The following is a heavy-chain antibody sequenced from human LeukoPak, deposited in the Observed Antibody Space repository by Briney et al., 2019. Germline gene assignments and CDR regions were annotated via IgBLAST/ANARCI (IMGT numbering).Heavy chain of an antibody. D-gene: IGHD4-17*01. CDR2: ISGSGGST. V-gene: IGHV3-23*01. Sequence: GGSLRLSCAASGFTFSSYAMSWARQAPGKGLEWVSAISGSGGSTYYADSVKGRFTMSRDNSKSTLYLQMNSLRAEDTAVYYCAKYTVTTWRFDYWGQGTLVTVSS. CDR1: GFTFSSYA. J-gene: IGHJ4*02. CDR3: AKYTVTTWRFDY.